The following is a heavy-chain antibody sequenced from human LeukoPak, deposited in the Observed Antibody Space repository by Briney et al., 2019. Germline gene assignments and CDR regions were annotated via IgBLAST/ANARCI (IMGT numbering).Heavy chain of an antibody. V-gene: IGHV1-69*01. J-gene: IGHJ4*02. D-gene: IGHD3-10*01. Sequence: SVKVSCKASGGTFSSYAISWVRQAPGQGLEWMGGIIPIFGTANYAQKFQGRVTITADESTSIAYMELSSLRSEDTAVYYCARSPAMVRGVIHFDYWGQGTLVTVSS. CDR3: ARSPAMVRGVIHFDY. CDR2: IIPIFGTA. CDR1: GGTFSSYA.